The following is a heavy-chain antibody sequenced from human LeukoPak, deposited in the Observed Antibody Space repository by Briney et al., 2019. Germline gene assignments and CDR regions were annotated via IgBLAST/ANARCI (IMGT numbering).Heavy chain of an antibody. J-gene: IGHJ4*02. CDR2: IKSDGSIT. CDR1: GYSISSGYY. V-gene: IGHV3-74*01. Sequence: ETLSLTCTVSGYSISSGYYWGWVRQAPGKGLVWVSCIKSDGSITDYADSVKGRFTISRDNAKNTLYLQMNSLRAEDTAVYYCARVAQVPYWGQGTLVTVSS. CDR3: ARVAQVPY.